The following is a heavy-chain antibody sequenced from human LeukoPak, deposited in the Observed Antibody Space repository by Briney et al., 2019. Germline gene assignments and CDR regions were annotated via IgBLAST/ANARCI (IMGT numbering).Heavy chain of an antibody. Sequence: GGSLRLSCAASGFTFSDYYMSWIRQAPGKGLEWVSYISSSGSTIYYADSVKGRFTISRDNAKNSLYLQMNSLRAEDTAVYYCARDRASGRGSRRPMDVWGKGTTVTVSS. D-gene: IGHD3-10*01. CDR1: GFTFSDYY. CDR2: ISSSGSTI. CDR3: ARDRASGRGSRRPMDV. J-gene: IGHJ6*03. V-gene: IGHV3-11*01.